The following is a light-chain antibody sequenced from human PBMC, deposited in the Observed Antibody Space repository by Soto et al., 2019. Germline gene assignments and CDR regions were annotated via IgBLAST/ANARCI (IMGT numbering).Light chain of an antibody. Sequence: DIQMTQSPSTLSASVGDRVTITCRARQSISNWLAWYQQKPGKAPKLLIYQASSLESGVPSRFSGRGSGTEFTLTISSVQPDDFATYYCQHYNTYSWFTFGPGTKVDIK. CDR2: QAS. V-gene: IGKV1-5*03. CDR3: QHYNTYSWFT. J-gene: IGKJ3*01. CDR1: QSISNW.